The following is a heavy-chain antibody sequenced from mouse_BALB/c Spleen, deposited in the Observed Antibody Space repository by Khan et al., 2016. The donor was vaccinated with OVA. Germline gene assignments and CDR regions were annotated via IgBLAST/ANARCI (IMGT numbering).Heavy chain of an antibody. D-gene: IGHD2-2*01. CDR1: GYTFSSYW. V-gene: IGHV1-9*01. CDR2: IFPGSVST. J-gene: IGHJ3*01. CDR3: ARGGYGGFAY. Sequence: QVQLKQSGGDLMKPGASVKISCKAAGYTFSSYWIEWVMQRPGHGLEWIGQIFPGSVSTTYNEKFKGKATFTADTSSNTAYMQLSSLTSEDSAGYYCARGGYGGFAYWGQGTLVTVSA.